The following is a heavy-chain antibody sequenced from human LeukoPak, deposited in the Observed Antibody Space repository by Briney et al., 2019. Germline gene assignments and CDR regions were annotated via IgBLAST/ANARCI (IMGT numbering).Heavy chain of an antibody. CDR2: ISGSGDST. CDR1: GFTFSSYG. D-gene: IGHD6-19*01. V-gene: IGHV3-23*01. CDR3: AKDLQSSGWYGVHYYYYYMDV. Sequence: GGSLRLSCAASGFTFSSYGMSWVRQAPGKGLEWVSAISGSGDSTYYADSVKGRFTISRDNSKNTLYLQMNSLRAEDTAVYYCAKDLQSSGWYGVHYYYYYMDVWGKGTTVTVSS. J-gene: IGHJ6*03.